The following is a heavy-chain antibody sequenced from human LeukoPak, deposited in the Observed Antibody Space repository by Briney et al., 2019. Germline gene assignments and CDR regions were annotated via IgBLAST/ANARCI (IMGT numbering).Heavy chain of an antibody. CDR2: IYYSGST. J-gene: IGHJ6*03. D-gene: IGHD6-19*01. V-gene: IGHV4-59*01. Sequence: PSETPSLTCTLSGGSISSYYWSWIRQPLAKALEWIGYIYYSGSTNYNPSLKSRVTISVDTSKNQFSLKLSSVTAADTAVYYCARGGSSGWYTFSYYYYMDVWGKGTTVTVSS. CDR3: ARGGSSGWYTFSYYYYMDV. CDR1: GGSISSYY.